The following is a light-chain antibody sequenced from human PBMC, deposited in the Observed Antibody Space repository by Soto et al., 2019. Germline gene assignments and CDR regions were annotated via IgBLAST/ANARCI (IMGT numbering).Light chain of an antibody. V-gene: IGKV3-20*01. CDR3: QQYGSSPPT. CDR1: QSVSTNY. J-gene: IGKJ1*01. CDR2: GAS. Sequence: EIVLTQSPGTLSLSPGERATLSCRASQSVSTNYLAWYQRKPGQAPRLLIYGASSRATDIPKRFSGSGSGTDFTLTITRLKPEDFAAYYCQQYGSSPPTFGQGTKVEIK.